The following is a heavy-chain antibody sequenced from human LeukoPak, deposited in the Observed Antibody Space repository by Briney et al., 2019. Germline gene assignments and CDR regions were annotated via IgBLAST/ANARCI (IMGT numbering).Heavy chain of an antibody. V-gene: IGHV1-18*01. CDR2: ISTYSGNT. CDR3: ARGGSRVVTYGNFDY. D-gene: IGHD2-21*02. Sequence: ASVKVSCKASGYTFTAYGITWVRQAPGQGLEWMGWISTYSGNTNYAQKLQGRITMTIETSTSTAYMELRSLRSDDTAVYYCARGGSRVVTYGNFDYWGQGTLVTVSS. CDR1: GYTFTAYG. J-gene: IGHJ4*02.